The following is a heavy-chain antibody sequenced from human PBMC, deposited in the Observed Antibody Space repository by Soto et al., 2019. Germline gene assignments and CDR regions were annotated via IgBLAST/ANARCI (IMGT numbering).Heavy chain of an antibody. V-gene: IGHV1-2*02. Sequence: ASVKVSCKASGYTFTGYYIHWVRQAPGQGLEWMGWINPNSGGTNYAQKFQGRVTMTRDTSISTAYMELSRLRSDDTAVYYCARVMGGGYYYGMDVWGQGTTVTVSS. CDR3: ARVMGGGYYYGMDV. CDR1: GYTFTGYY. CDR2: INPNSGGT. J-gene: IGHJ6*02. D-gene: IGHD1-26*01.